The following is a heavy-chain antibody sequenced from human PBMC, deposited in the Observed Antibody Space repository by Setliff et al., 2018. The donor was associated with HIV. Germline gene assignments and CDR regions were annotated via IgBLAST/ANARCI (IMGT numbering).Heavy chain of an antibody. Sequence: GESLKISCAASGFHAKYAWMAWVRQAPGKGLEWVGRIKGKSDGATTDFAAPVQGRFSISRDDSKNTLYLEMNSLKTEDTGVYFCSVENFDSSGYYSDYFDHWGQGALVTVSS. CDR3: SVENFDSSGYYSDYFDH. CDR1: GFHAKYAW. CDR2: IKGKSDGATT. D-gene: IGHD3-22*01. V-gene: IGHV3-15*01. J-gene: IGHJ4*02.